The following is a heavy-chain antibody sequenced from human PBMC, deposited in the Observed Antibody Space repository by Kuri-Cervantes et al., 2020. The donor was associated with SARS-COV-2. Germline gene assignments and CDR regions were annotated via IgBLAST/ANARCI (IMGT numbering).Heavy chain of an antibody. V-gene: IGHV4-59*08. CDR1: GGSISSYY. D-gene: IGHD3-22*01. CDR3: ARRRHDNSIFDAFDI. CDR2: IYYSGST. J-gene: IGHJ3*02. Sequence: SESLSLSCIVSGGSISSYYWSWIRQPPGKGLEWIGYIYYSGSTNHNPSLKSRVTISVDTSKNQFSLQLSSVPAADTAMYYCARRRHDNSIFDAFDIWGQGSVVTVSS.